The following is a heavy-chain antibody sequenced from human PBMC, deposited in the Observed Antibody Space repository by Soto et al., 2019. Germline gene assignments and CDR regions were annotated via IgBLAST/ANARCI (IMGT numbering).Heavy chain of an antibody. CDR3: ARGIAVAGYFDY. V-gene: IGHV3-30-3*01. CDR2: ISYDGSNK. D-gene: IGHD6-19*01. J-gene: IGHJ4*02. Sequence: GGSLRLSCAASGFTFSSYAMHWVCQAPGKGLEWVAVISYDGSNKYYADSVKGRFTISRDNSKNTLYLQMNSLRAEDTAVYYCARGIAVAGYFDYWGQGNLVTVSS. CDR1: GFTFSSYA.